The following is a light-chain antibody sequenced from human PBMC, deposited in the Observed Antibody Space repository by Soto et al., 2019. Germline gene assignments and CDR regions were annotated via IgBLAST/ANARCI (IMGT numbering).Light chain of an antibody. J-gene: IGLJ2*01. CDR3: AAWDDSLNVV. CDR1: SSNIGSNT. CDR2: SNK. V-gene: IGLV1-44*01. Sequence: QLVLTQPPSASGTPGKRVTISCSGSSSNIGSNTVNWYQQLPGTAPKLLIYSNKQRPSGVPDRFSGSKSGTSASLAISGLKSEDEADYYCAAWDDSLNVVFGGGTKLTVL.